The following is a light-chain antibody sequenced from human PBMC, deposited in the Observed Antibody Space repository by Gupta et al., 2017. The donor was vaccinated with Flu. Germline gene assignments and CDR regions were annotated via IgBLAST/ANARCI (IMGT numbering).Light chain of an antibody. CDR2: KAS. CDR3: QQYNSYSRT. Sequence: DIQITQSPSTLSASVGDRVTITCRASQSISSWLAWYQQKPGKAPKLLIYKASSLESGVPSMFSGSGSGTEFTLTISSLQPDDFATYYCQQYNSYSRTFGQGTKVEIK. J-gene: IGKJ1*01. V-gene: IGKV1-5*03. CDR1: QSISSW.